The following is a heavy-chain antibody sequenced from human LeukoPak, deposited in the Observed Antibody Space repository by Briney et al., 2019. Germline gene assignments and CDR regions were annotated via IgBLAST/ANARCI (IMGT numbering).Heavy chain of an antibody. CDR1: GYTFTSYG. V-gene: IGHV1-18*01. D-gene: IGHD6-19*01. Sequence: ASVKVSCKASGYTFTSYGISWVRQVPGQGLEWMGWISAYNGNTNYAQKLQGRVTMTTDTSTSTAYMELSRLRSDDTAVYYCARVSRQWLVAYWGQGTLVTVSS. CDR3: ARVSRQWLVAY. J-gene: IGHJ4*02. CDR2: ISAYNGNT.